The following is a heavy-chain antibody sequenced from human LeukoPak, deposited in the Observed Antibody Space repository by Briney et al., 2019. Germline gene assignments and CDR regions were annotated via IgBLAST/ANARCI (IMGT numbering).Heavy chain of an antibody. CDR1: GFTFSNYA. D-gene: IGHD3-10*01. CDR2: IDGDGGST. Sequence: PGGSLRLSCAASGFTFSNYAMSWVRQAPGKGLEWVSFIDGDGGSTYYADSVKGRFTISRDNSKNTLYLQMNSLRAEDTAVYYCARRFGEGEFDYWGQGTLVTVSS. V-gene: IGHV3-23*01. J-gene: IGHJ4*02. CDR3: ARRFGEGEFDY.